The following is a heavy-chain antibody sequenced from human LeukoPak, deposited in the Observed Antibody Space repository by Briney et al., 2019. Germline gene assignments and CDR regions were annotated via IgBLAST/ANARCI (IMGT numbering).Heavy chain of an antibody. CDR3: ARMLTAVAGTADPVGFAGTRNDY. CDR1: GYTFTSYG. D-gene: IGHD6-19*01. J-gene: IGHJ4*02. Sequence: ASVKVSCKASGYTFTSYGIRWVRQAPGQGLEWMGWISADDGETNNAQKLQGSGSMTTDTTTSTAYIETRRLRADGTRVYYCARMLTAVAGTADPVGFAGTRNDYWGQGTLVTVSS. V-gene: IGHV1-18*01. CDR2: ISADDGET.